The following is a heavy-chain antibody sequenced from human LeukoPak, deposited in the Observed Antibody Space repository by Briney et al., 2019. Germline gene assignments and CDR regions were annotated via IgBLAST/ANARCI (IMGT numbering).Heavy chain of an antibody. J-gene: IGHJ6*02. CDR2: IRSKANSYAT. CDR3: TRYDSVAMDV. D-gene: IGHD3-3*01. V-gene: IGHV3-73*01. CDR1: GFTFSDSS. Sequence: SGGSLRLSCAASGFTFSDSSLHWVRQASGKGLEWVGRIRSKANSYATAYAASVTGRFTISRDDSTNTAYLQMNSLKTEDTAVYYCTRYDSVAMDVWGQGTTVTVSS.